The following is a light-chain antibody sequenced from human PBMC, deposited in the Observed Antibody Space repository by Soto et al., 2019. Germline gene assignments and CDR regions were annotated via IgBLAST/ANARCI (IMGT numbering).Light chain of an antibody. CDR3: QQYNNSPPYT. CDR2: GAS. J-gene: IGKJ2*01. V-gene: IGKV3-15*01. Sequence: EIVMTQSPATLSVSPGERVTLSWRASQSVSSNLAWYQQKPGQAPRLLIYGASTRATGIPARFSGSGSGTEFTLAISSLQSEDFAVYYCQQYNNSPPYTFGQGTKLEIK. CDR1: QSVSSN.